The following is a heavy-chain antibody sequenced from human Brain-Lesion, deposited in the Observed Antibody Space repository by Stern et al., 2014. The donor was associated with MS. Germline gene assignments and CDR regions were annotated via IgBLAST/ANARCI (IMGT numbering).Heavy chain of an antibody. J-gene: IGHJ4*02. CDR2: FDPEDGET. D-gene: IGHD1-26*01. CDR3: ATLSPGAGGNYYRHFDY. V-gene: IGHV1-24*01. CDR1: GYTFTELS. Sequence: QVQLVESGAEVKKPGASVKVSCKASGYTFTELSMHWVRQAPRKGLEWMGGFDPEDGETIYAQKFQGRVTMAEDTSTDTAYMELSSLRSEDTAVYYCATLSPGAGGNYYRHFDYWGQGTLVTVSS.